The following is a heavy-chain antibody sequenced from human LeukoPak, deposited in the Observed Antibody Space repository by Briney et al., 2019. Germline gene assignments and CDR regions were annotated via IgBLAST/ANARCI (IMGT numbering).Heavy chain of an antibody. CDR1: GGSISSGGYY. V-gene: IGHV4-31*03. CDR3: ARKGRSYYDSSGTFDY. J-gene: IGHJ4*02. CDR2: IYYSGST. Sequence: SETLSLTCNVSGGSISSGGYYWSWIRQHPGKGPEWIGYIYYSGSTYYNPSLKSRVTISVDTSKNQFVLKLSSVTAADTAVYYCARKGRSYYDSSGTFDYWGQGTLVTVSS. D-gene: IGHD3-22*01.